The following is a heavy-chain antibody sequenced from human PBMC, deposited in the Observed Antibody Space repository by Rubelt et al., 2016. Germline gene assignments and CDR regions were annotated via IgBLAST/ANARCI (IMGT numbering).Heavy chain of an antibody. V-gene: IGHV3-30*04. D-gene: IGHD6-6*01. Sequence: QVQLVESGGGVVQPGRSLRLSCAASGFTFTSYAMHWVRQAPGKGLEWVAVISSDGRNKYYADSVKGRFTISRDNAKNTLYLQMSNLGGEDTAVFYCARVMAAWGQGTLVTVSS. CDR2: ISSDGRNK. J-gene: IGHJ4*02. CDR1: GFTFTSYA. CDR3: ARVMAA.